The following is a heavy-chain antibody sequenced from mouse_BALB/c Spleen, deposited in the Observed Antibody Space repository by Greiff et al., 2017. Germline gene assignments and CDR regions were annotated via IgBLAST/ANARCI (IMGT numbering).Heavy chain of an antibody. CDR3: AKNSIYDGYYYAMDY. CDR1: GFSLTDYG. CDR2: IWGGGST. Sequence: VKLVESGPGLVAPSQSLSITCTVSGFSLTDYGVSWIRQPPGKGLEWLGVIWGGGSTYYNSALKSRLSISKDNSKSQVFLKMNSLQTDDTAMDYCAKNSIYDGYYYAMDYGGQGTSVAVSS. J-gene: IGHJ4*01. V-gene: IGHV2-6-5*01. D-gene: IGHD2-3*01.